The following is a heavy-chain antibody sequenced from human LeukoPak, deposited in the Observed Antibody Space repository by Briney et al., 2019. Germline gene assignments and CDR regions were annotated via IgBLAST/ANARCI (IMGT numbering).Heavy chain of an antibody. Sequence: GGSLRLSCAASGFTFSSYAMSWVRQAPGKGLEWVSAISGSGGSTYYADSVKGRFTISRDNSKNTLYLQMNSLRAEDTAVYYCTKARYYDFWSGYKGDAFDIWGQGTMVAVSS. J-gene: IGHJ3*02. V-gene: IGHV3-23*01. CDR3: TKARYYDFWSGYKGDAFDI. CDR2: ISGSGGST. D-gene: IGHD3-3*01. CDR1: GFTFSSYA.